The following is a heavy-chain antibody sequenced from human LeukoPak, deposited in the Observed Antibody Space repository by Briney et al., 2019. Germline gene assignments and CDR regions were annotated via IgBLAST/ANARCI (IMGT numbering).Heavy chain of an antibody. Sequence: PSETLSLTCAVYGGSFSGYYWSWIRQPPGKGLEWIGEINHSGSANYNPSLKSRVTISVDTSKNQFSLKLSSVTAADTAVYYCARYSYGYDWGQGTLVTVSS. J-gene: IGHJ4*02. V-gene: IGHV4-34*01. CDR3: ARYSYGYD. CDR2: INHSGSA. D-gene: IGHD5-18*01. CDR1: GGSFSGYY.